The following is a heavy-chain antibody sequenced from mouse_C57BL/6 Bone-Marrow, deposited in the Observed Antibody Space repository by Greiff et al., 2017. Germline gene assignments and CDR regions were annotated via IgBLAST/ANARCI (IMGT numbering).Heavy chain of an antibody. J-gene: IGHJ3*01. Sequence: QVQLQQSGAELVKPGASVKLSCKASGYTFTEYTIHWVKQRSGQGLEWIGWFYPGSGSIKYNEKFKDKATLTADKSSSTAYMELSRLTAEDSAAYCCARHEEDLLWYPWFSYWGEETLVTVSA. D-gene: IGHD2-1*01. CDR2: FYPGSGSI. CDR1: GYTFTEYT. CDR3: ARHEEDLLWYPWFSY. V-gene: IGHV1-62-2*01.